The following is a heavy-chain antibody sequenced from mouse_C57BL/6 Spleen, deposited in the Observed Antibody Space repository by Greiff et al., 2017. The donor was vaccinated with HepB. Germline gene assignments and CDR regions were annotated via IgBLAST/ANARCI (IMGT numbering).Heavy chain of an antibody. CDR1: GYTFTSYW. CDR3: ARQRYYGSSHWYFDV. CDR2: IHPNSGST. D-gene: IGHD1-1*01. V-gene: IGHV1-64*01. Sequence: QVQLKQPGAELVKPGASVKLSCKASGYTFTSYWMHWVKQRPGQGLEWIGMIHPNSGSTNYNEKFKSKATLTVDKSSSTAYMQLSSLTSEDSAVYYCARQRYYGSSHWYFDVWGTGTTVTVSS. J-gene: IGHJ1*03.